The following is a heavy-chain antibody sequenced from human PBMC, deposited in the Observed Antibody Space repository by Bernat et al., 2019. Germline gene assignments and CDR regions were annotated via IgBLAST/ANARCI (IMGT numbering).Heavy chain of an antibody. V-gene: IGHV3-15*07. CDR3: TKDYWNYCDY. J-gene: IGHJ4*02. Sequence: EVQLVESGGGLAKPGGSLRLSCAASGFAFSNAWMNWVRQAPGKGLEWVGRIKMKSDGRTNDYAAPVTGRFTISRDDSKNTVYLQMNSLETEDTAVYYCTKDYWNYCDYWGQGTLVTVSS. D-gene: IGHD1-1*01. CDR1: GFAFSNAW. CDR2: IKMKSDGRTN.